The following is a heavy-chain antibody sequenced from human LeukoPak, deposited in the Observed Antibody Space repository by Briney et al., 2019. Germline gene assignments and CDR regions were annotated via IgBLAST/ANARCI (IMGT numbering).Heavy chain of an antibody. CDR2: MSYSGRT. J-gene: IGHJ6*03. D-gene: IGHD2-2*01. CDR3: ARLSVRQRGGMDV. V-gene: IGHV4-39*07. CDR1: GGSISISNYY. Sequence: SETLSLTCTVSGGSISISNYYWGWIRQPPGKGLEWIGSMSYSGRTYYNPSLKTRVTVSLDTSKNQFSLNLISVTAADTAVYYCARLSVRQRGGMDVWGKGTTVTVSS.